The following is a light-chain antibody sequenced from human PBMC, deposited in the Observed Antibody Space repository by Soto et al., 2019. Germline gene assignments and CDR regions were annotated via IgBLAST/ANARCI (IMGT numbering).Light chain of an antibody. CDR3: RKYYSGPRP. Sequence: DIVMTQSPDSLAVSLGERATINCKSSQSVLYSSNNKNQLDWYQQKPGQPPKLLISWASTRESGVPDRFSGGGSGADFTLPISGLQAEDGAVYYCRKYYSGPRPFGEGPRWRSN. V-gene: IGKV4-1*01. CDR2: WAS. CDR1: QSVLYSSNNKNQ. J-gene: IGKJ4*01.